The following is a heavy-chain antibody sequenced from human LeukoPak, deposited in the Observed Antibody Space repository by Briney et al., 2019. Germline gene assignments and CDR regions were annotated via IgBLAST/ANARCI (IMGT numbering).Heavy chain of an antibody. D-gene: IGHD4-23*01. CDR3: ARHTTVGGSLRFDY. Sequence: GESLKISCKGSGYGVSSYWIGWVRQMPGKGLEYVGIICPGDSDTRYSQSFQGQVTTSADKSITTAYLQWSSLKASDTAMYYCARHTTVGGSLRFDYWGQGTLVSVSS. CDR2: ICPGDSDT. CDR1: GYGVSSYW. J-gene: IGHJ4*02. V-gene: IGHV5-51*01.